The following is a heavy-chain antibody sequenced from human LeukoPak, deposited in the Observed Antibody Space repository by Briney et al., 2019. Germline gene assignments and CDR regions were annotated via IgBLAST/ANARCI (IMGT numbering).Heavy chain of an antibody. CDR1: GGSFSGYY. Sequence: PSETPSLTCAVYGGSFSGYYWSWIRQPPGKGLEWIGEINHSGSTNYNPSLKSRVTISVDTSKNQFSLKLSSVTAADTAVYYCARWAQIPATLVYYFDYWGQGTLVTVSS. V-gene: IGHV4-34*01. D-gene: IGHD4-23*01. CDR3: ARWAQIPATLVYYFDY. J-gene: IGHJ4*02. CDR2: INHSGST.